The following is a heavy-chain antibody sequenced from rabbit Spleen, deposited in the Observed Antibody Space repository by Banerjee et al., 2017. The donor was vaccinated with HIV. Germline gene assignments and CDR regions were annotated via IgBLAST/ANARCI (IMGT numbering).Heavy chain of an antibody. V-gene: IGHV1S45*01. CDR1: GIDFSTYSY. CDR3: ARDAGTSFSTYGMDL. J-gene: IGHJ6*01. Sequence: QEQLEESGGGLVKPGGTLTLTCKASGIDFSTYSYMCWVRQAPGKGLEWIACICAGSSGATYSATWAKGRFTISKTSSTTVTLQMTSLTVADTATYFCARDAGTSFSTYGMDLWGPGTLVTVS. D-gene: IGHD8-1*01. CDR2: ICAGSSGAT.